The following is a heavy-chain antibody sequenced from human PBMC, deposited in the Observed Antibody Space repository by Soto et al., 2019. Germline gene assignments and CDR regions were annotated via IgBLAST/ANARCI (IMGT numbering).Heavy chain of an antibody. J-gene: IGHJ4*02. CDR2: ITPGSNSA. V-gene: IGHV1-46*01. Sequence: ASVKVSCKASNDSLSSHFIHRVRQAPGEGLEWMGIITPGSNSASYCKWCQGRLSPTSNPPSGTVYTHRINLRSDDTAVYYCAGAPPRVSSVVAAYWGQGTLVPVSS. CDR1: NDSLSSHF. D-gene: IGHD2-15*01. CDR3: AGAPPRVSSVVAAY.